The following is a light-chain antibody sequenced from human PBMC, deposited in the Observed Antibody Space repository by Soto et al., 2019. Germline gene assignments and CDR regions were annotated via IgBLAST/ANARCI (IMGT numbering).Light chain of an antibody. CDR1: QDISTY. V-gene: IGKV1-9*01. Sequence: IQLTQSPSSLSASVGDRVTITCRASQDISTYLAWYQQNPGRAPKLLIHLASNLHTGVPSRFSGSGSGTEFTLTISSLQPEDFATYYCQQLDSDPPWTFGQGTRVEIK. CDR2: LAS. CDR3: QQLDSDPPWT. J-gene: IGKJ1*01.